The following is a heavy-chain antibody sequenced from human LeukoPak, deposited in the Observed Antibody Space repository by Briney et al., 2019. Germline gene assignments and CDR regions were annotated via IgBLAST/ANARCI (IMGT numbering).Heavy chain of an antibody. CDR3: ARETYYYGSGTLDY. Sequence: PSQTLSLTCTVSGGSISSGSYYWSWIRQPAGKGLEWIGRIYTSGSTNYNPSLKSRVTISADTSKNQFSLKLSSVTAADTAVYYCARETYYYGSGTLDYWGQGTLVTVSS. D-gene: IGHD3-10*01. V-gene: IGHV4-61*02. J-gene: IGHJ4*02. CDR1: GGSISSGSYY. CDR2: IYTSGST.